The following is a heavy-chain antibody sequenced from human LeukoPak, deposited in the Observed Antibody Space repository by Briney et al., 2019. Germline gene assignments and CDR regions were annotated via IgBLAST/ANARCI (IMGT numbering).Heavy chain of an antibody. CDR2: IYYSGST. J-gene: IGHJ6*02. V-gene: IGHV4-61*01. CDR1: GGSVSSGSYY. Sequence: NPSETLSLTCTVSGGSVSSGSYYWSWIRQPPGKGLEWIGYIYYSGSTNYNPSLKSRVTISVDTSKNQFSLKLSSVTAADTAVYYCARASHSSGYYYVAHYYYYGMDVWGQGTTVTVSS. CDR3: ARASHSSGYYYVAHYYYYGMDV. D-gene: IGHD3-22*01.